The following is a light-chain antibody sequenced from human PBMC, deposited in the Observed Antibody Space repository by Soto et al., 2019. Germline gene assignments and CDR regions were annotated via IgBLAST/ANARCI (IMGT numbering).Light chain of an antibody. V-gene: IGKV1D-12*01. CDR1: QGISSW. J-gene: IGKJ4*01. CDR3: QQANSFPLT. CDR2: VAS. Sequence: DIQMTQSPSFVSASVGDRVSITCRASQGISSWLAWYQQKAGKAPKLLMYVASTLQSGVPSRFRGTGSGTEFTLTISSLQPEDSATDYCQQANSFPLTFGGGTKVEI.